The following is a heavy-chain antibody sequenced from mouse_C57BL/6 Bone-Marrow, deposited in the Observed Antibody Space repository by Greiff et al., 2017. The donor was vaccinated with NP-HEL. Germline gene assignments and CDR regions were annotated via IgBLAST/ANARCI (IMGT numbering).Heavy chain of an antibody. CDR2: IYPGSGST. CDR1: GYTFTSYW. Sequence: QVQLQQPGAELVKPGASVKMSCKASGYTFTSYWITWVKQRPGQGLEWIGDIYPGSGSTNYNEKFKSKATLTVDTSSSTAYMQLSSLTSEDSAVYYCARYDGYYYYAMAYWGQGTSVTVSS. J-gene: IGHJ4*01. D-gene: IGHD2-3*01. CDR3: ARYDGYYYYAMAY. V-gene: IGHV1-55*01.